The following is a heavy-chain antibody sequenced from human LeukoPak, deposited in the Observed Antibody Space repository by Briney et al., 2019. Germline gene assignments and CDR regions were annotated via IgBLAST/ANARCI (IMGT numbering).Heavy chain of an antibody. J-gene: IGHJ4*02. CDR2: IYQTGST. CDR3: VRLRWELLAPYFDH. CDR1: TDPTKPYN. V-gene: IGHV4-59*01. D-gene: IGHD2-15*01. Sequence: SETLSLTGSVSTDPTKPYNGSWFRSPPGEGLEWIGHIYQTGSTDYNPSFRSRVTISIDMSKKEFSLKLTSVTVADTAMYYCVRLRWELLAPYFDHWGQGAFVIVSS.